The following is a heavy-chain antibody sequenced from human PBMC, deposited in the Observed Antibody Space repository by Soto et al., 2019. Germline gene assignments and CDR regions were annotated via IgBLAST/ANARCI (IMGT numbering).Heavy chain of an antibody. Sequence: KTSETLSLTCTVSGGSISSGGYYWSWIRQHPGKGLEWIGYIYYSGSTYYNPSLKSRVTISVDTSKNQFSLKLSSVAAADTAVYYCARVRGGGPFDVWGQETLVTAPQ. CDR2: IYYSGST. J-gene: IGHJ4*02. D-gene: IGHD1-26*01. CDR1: GGSISSGGYY. V-gene: IGHV4-31*03. CDR3: ARVRGGGPFDV.